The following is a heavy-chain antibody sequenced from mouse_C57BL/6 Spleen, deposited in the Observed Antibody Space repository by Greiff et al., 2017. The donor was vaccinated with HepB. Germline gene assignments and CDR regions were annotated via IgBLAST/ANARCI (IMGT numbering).Heavy chain of an antibody. CDR3: ARRSPWFAY. CDR2: INPNNGGT. Sequence: EVQLQESGPELVKPGASVKIPCKASGYTFTDYNMDWVKQSHGKSLELIGDINPNNGGTIYNQKFKGKVTLTVDKSSSTAYMELRSLTSEDTAVYYCARRSPWFAYWGQGTLVTVSA. V-gene: IGHV1-18*01. CDR1: GYTFTDYN. J-gene: IGHJ3*01.